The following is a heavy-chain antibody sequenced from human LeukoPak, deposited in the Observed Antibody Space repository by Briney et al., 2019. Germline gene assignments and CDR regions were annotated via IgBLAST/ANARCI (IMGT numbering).Heavy chain of an antibody. CDR3: ARDLYERDSSGHYGGGFDY. Sequence: ASVMVSCKGSGYTLSNHAFSWVRQAPGQGLEWMGLINPSGGSPTYAQKIQGRVTMTRDTSTSAVYMELSSLTSEDTAIYYCARDLYERDSSGHYGGGFDYWGQGTLVAVSS. CDR1: GYTLSNHA. J-gene: IGHJ4*02. CDR2: INPSGGSP. D-gene: IGHD3-22*01. V-gene: IGHV1-46*01.